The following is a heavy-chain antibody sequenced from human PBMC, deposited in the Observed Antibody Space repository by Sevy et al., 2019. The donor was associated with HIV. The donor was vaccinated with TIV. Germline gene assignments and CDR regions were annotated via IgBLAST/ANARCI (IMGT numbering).Heavy chain of an antibody. CDR2: IYPGDSDT. D-gene: IGHD5-18*01. V-gene: IGHV5-51*01. CDR1: GYSFTSYW. J-gene: IGHJ3*02. Sequence: GGSLRLSCKGSGYSFTSYWIGWVRQMPGKGLEWMGIIYPGDSDTRYSPSFQGQVTISADKSISTAYLQWSSLKASDTAMYYCARRDTSKAFGIWGQGTMVTVSS. CDR3: ARRDTSKAFGI.